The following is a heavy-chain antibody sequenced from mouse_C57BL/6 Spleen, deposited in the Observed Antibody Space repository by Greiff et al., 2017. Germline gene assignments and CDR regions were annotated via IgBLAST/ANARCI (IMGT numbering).Heavy chain of an antibody. Sequence: QVQLQQPGTELVKPGASVKLSCKASGYTFTSYWMHWVKQRPGQGLEWIGNINPSNGGTNYNQKFKSKATLTVDKSSSTAYMQLSSLTSEDSAVYYCARGDYYGSSYWYCDVWGTGTTVTGSS. V-gene: IGHV1-53*01. CDR3: ARGDYYGSSYWYCDV. CDR1: GYTFTSYW. CDR2: INPSNGGT. D-gene: IGHD1-1*01. J-gene: IGHJ1*03.